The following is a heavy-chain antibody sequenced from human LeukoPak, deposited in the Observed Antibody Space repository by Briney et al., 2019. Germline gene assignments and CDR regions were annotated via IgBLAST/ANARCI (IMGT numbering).Heavy chain of an antibody. CDR1: GFTFSGSA. J-gene: IGHJ5*02. CDR2: IRSKGNSYAT. D-gene: IGHD1-1*01. V-gene: IGHV3-73*01. CDR3: ARELNGAFDP. Sequence: PGGSLRLSCAASGFTFSGSAMQWVRQASGKGLEWVGRIRSKGNSYATAYAASVKGRFTISRDDSKNTAYLQMNSLRASDTAVYYCARELNGAFDPWGQGTLVTVSS.